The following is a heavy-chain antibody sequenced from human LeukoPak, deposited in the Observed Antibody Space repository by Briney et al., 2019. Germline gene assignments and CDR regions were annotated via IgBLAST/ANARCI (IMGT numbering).Heavy chain of an antibody. CDR1: GYTFTGYY. J-gene: IGHJ4*02. CDR2: INPNSGGT. Sequence: ASVKVSCKASGYTFTGYYMHWVRQAPAQGLEWMGWINPNSGGTNDAQKFQGRVTMTRDTSISTAYMELSRLRSDDTAVYYCARKTESRYDFWSGLYYFDYWGQGTLVTVSS. V-gene: IGHV1-2*02. CDR3: ARKTESRYDFWSGLYYFDY. D-gene: IGHD3-3*01.